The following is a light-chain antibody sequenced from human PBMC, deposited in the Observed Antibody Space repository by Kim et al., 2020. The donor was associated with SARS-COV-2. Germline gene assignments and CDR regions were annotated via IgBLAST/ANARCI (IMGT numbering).Light chain of an antibody. CDR1: QNSDTY. CDR3: QQRNSWPTAVT. CDR2: DAS. Sequence: PGERATPSCRASQNSDTYLAWYQQRPGQAPRLLGYDASNRATGVPDRCSGSGSGTDFTLTISSLEPEDFSLYYCQQRNSWPTAVTFGGGTKVDIK. V-gene: IGKV3-11*01. J-gene: IGKJ4*01.